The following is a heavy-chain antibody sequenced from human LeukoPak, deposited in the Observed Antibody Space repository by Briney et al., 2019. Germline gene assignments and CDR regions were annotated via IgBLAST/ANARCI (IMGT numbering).Heavy chain of an antibody. CDR2: ISSSGSTI. Sequence: PGGSLRLSCAASGFTFSDDYMSWIRQGPGKGLEWVSYISSSGSTIYYADSVKGRFTISTDNAKNSLYLQMNSLGAKDTAVYYCARHPRSGSYYTDWFDPWGQGTLVTVSS. J-gene: IGHJ5*02. V-gene: IGHV3-11*01. CDR1: GFTFSDDY. D-gene: IGHD3-10*01. CDR3: ARHPRSGSYYTDWFDP.